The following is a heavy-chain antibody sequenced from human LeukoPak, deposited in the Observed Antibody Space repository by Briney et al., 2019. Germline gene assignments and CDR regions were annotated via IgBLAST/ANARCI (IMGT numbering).Heavy chain of an antibody. V-gene: IGHV3-30*04. J-gene: IGHJ4*02. Sequence: GRSLRLSCAASGFTFSSYAMHWVRQAPGKGLEWVAVISYDGSNKYYADSVEGRFTISRDDAKNSLYLQMNSLRAEDTAVYYCAGGNYGDYGLGYWRQGTLVTVSS. CDR1: GFTFSSYA. CDR2: ISYDGSNK. CDR3: AGGNYGDYGLGY. D-gene: IGHD4-17*01.